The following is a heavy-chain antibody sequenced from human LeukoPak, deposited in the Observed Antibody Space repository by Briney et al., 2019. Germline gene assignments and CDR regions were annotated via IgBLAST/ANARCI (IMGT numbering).Heavy chain of an antibody. J-gene: IGHJ4*02. V-gene: IGHV1-2*02. CDR2: INPNSGGT. D-gene: IGHD3-22*01. CDR1: GYTFTGYY. CDR3: ARDPYYYDSSGYYYEQKVDY. Sequence: GASVKVSCKASGYTFTGYYMHWVRQAPGQGLEWMGWINPNSGGTNYAQKFQGRVTMTRDTSISTVYMELSRLRSDDTAIYYCARDPYYYDSSGYYYEQKVDYWGQGTLVTVSS.